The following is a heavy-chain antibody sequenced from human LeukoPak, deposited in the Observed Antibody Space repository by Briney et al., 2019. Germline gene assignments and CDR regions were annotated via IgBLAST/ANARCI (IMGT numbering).Heavy chain of an antibody. Sequence: ASVKVSCKASGYTFTGYYMHWVRQAPGQGLEWMGWINPNSGGTNYAQKFQGRVTMTRDTSISTAYMELSRLRSDDTAVYYCARGATYYYYYYGMDVWGQGTTVTVSS. V-gene: IGHV1-2*02. J-gene: IGHJ6*02. CDR3: ARGATYYYYYYGMDV. CDR1: GYTFTGYY. D-gene: IGHD5-12*01. CDR2: INPNSGGT.